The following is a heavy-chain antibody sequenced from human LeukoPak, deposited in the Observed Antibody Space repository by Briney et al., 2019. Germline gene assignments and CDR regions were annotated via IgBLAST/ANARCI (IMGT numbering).Heavy chain of an antibody. V-gene: IGHV3-23*01. CDR3: AKELMGFHY. Sequence: GGSLRLSCVASGLPIGDFAMHWVRQAPGKGLEWVSAVSGTGLTTYYADSVKGRFIVSRDNSKNTVYLQMNSLRGEDAAVYYCAKELMGFHYWGQGTLVTVSS. CDR1: GLPIGDFA. D-gene: IGHD2-8*01. J-gene: IGHJ4*02. CDR2: VSGTGLTT.